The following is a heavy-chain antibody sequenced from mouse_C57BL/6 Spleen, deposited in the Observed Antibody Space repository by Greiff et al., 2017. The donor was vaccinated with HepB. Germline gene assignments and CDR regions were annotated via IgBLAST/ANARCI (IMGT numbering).Heavy chain of an antibody. V-gene: IGHV1-69*01. D-gene: IGHD4-1*01. CDR2: IDPSDSYT. Sequence: QVQLQQPGAELVMPGASVKLSCKASGYTFTSYWMHWVKQRPGQGLEWIGEIDPSDSYTNYNQKFKGKSTLTVDKSSSTAYMQLSSLTSEDSAVYYCARGTGSYHFDYWGQGTTLTVSS. CDR3: ARGTGSYHFDY. J-gene: IGHJ2*01. CDR1: GYTFTSYW.